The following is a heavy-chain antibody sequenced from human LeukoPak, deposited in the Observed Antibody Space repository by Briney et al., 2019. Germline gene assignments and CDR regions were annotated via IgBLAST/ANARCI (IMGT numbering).Heavy chain of an antibody. V-gene: IGHV4-59*08. CDR2: IYYSGST. D-gene: IGHD6-6*01. CDR1: GGSISSYY. Sequence: PSETLSLTCTVSGGSISSYYWNWIRQPPGKGLKWIGYIYYSGSTNYDPSLKSRVTTFVDTSKNQFSLRLSSVTAADTAVYYCAREYSSSSGRRAFDFWGQGTMVTVSS. J-gene: IGHJ3*01. CDR3: AREYSSSSGRRAFDF.